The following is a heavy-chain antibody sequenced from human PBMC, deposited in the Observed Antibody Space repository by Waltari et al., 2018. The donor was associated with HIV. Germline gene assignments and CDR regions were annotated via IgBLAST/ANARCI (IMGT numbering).Heavy chain of an antibody. V-gene: IGHV3-48*04. Sequence: DVQLEESGGGLVQPGGSLRLSCAASGFTFNTFGFNWVRQAPGKGLEWVSYVSTSRRPIYYADSVKGRFTLSRDDAKNSLYLEMNSLRADDTAVYYCARESYYYDSSGYPLAYWGQGILVTVSS. J-gene: IGHJ4*02. D-gene: IGHD3-22*01. CDR1: GFTFNTFG. CDR3: ARESYYYDSSGYPLAY. CDR2: VSTSRRPI.